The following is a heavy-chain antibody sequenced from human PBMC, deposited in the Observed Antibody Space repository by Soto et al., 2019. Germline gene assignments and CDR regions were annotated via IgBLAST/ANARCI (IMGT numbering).Heavy chain of an antibody. CDR3: TRRYNWNDNYFDP. Sequence: PSETLSLTCTVSGASISVHSYYWTWIRQPPGKGLEWIGSSYYSGTTYFNPSLKSRATISVDTSKNQFSLRLTSVTAADTAIYYCTRRYNWNDNYFDPRGPIALVTVST. CDR2: SYYSGTT. D-gene: IGHD1-20*01. CDR1: GASISVHSYY. J-gene: IGHJ5*02. V-gene: IGHV4-39*01.